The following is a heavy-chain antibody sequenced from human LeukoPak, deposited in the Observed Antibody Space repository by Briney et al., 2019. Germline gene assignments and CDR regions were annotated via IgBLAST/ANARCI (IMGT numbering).Heavy chain of an antibody. Sequence: SQTLSLTCAISGDSVSSNSATWNWIRQSPSRGLEWLGRTYYRSKWYNDYAASVKSRITIKPDTSKNHFSLQLNSVTPEDTAVYYCARDGMAVAVGYFDLWGRGTLVTVSS. CDR2: TYYRSKWYN. CDR1: GDSVSSNSAT. D-gene: IGHD6-19*01. J-gene: IGHJ2*01. V-gene: IGHV6-1*01. CDR3: ARDGMAVAVGYFDL.